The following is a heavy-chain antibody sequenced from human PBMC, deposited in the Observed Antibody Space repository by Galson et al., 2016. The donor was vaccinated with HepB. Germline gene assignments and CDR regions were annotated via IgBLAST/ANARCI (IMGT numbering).Heavy chain of an antibody. D-gene: IGHD3-22*01. V-gene: IGHV1-46*01. CDR2: INPSGGST. CDR3: ARGGYYDSSGSLRY. J-gene: IGHJ4*02. CDR1: GYTFTRYY. Sequence: SVKVSCKASGYTFTRYYIHWVRQAPGQGXGGVGXINPSGGSTKDAQKCQGRVTMTRDTSTSTVYMELSSLRSGDTAVYFCARGGYYDSSGSLRYWGQGTLVTVS.